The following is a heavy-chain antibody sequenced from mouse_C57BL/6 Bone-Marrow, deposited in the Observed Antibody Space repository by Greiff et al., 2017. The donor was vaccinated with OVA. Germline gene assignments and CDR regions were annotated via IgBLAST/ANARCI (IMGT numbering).Heavy chain of an antibody. V-gene: IGHV1-47*01. D-gene: IGHD2-4*01. CDR2: FHPYNDDT. Sequence: VQLQQSGAELVKPGASVKMSCKASGYTFTTYPIEWMKQNHGKSLEWIGNFHPYNDDTKYNEKFKGKATLTVEKSSSTVYLELSRLTSEDSAVYYCARAGDYDEDWFAYWGQGTLVTVSA. CDR1: GYTFTTYP. CDR3: ARAGDYDEDWFAY. J-gene: IGHJ3*01.